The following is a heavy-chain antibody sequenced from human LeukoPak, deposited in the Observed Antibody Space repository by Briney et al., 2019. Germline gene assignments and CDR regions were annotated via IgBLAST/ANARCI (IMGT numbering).Heavy chain of an antibody. Sequence: GGSLRLSCAASGFTVSSNYMNWVRQAPGKGLEWVSVIYSGGSTFYADSVEGRFIISRDNSNNTLYLQMNSLRAEDTAMYYCAREYYDNSGGEDAFDIWGPGTMVTVSS. CDR2: IYSGGST. CDR1: GFTVSSNY. CDR3: AREYYDNSGGEDAFDI. D-gene: IGHD3-22*01. V-gene: IGHV3-53*01. J-gene: IGHJ3*02.